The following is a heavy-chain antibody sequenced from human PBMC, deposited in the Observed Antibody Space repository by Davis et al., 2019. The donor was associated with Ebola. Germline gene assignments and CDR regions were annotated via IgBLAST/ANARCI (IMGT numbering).Heavy chain of an antibody. CDR1: GLTFSSYA. CDR3: ARLFDYRTIYDY. V-gene: IGHV3-23*01. J-gene: IGHJ4*02. CDR2: ISGSGYST. D-gene: IGHD4-11*01. Sequence: GESLKISCAASGLTFSSYAMSWVRKAPGKGLEWVSAISGSGYSTYFADSVKGRFTTSRDKSRNTLYLQMNSLRAEDTAVYYCARLFDYRTIYDYWGQGTLVTVSS.